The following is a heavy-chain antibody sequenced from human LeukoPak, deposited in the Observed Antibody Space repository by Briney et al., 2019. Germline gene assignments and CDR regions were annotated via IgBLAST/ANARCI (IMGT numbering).Heavy chain of an antibody. CDR1: GFPFSSYA. CDR2: ISSSGGST. CDR3: AKGDSSGWAYYFDY. Sequence: GGSLRLSCAASGFPFSSYAMSWVRQAPGKGLEWVSAISSSGGSTYYADSVKGRFTISRDNDKNTLYLQVNSLRAEDTAVYYCAKGDSSGWAYYFDYWGQGTLVTVSS. V-gene: IGHV3-23*01. D-gene: IGHD6-19*01. J-gene: IGHJ4*02.